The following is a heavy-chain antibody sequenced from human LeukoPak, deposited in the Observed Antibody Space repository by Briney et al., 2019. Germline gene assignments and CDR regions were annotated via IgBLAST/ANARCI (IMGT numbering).Heavy chain of an antibody. CDR2: INHSGST. J-gene: IGHJ4*02. CDR1: GGSFSGYY. CDR3: TGSGTIPGIDY. Sequence: SETLSLSCAVYGGSFSGYYWSWIRQPPGKGLEWIGEINHSGSTNYNPSLKSRVTISVDTSKNQLSLKLSSVTAADTAVYYCTGSGTIPGIDYWGQGTLVTVSS. V-gene: IGHV4-34*01. D-gene: IGHD3-10*01.